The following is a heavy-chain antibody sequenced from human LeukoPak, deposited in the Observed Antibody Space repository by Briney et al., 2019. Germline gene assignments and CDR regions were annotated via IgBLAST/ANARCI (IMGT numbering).Heavy chain of an antibody. CDR1: GYTFTSYY. CDR3: ARAQKYYYDSSGYYHVDY. CDR2: INPSGGST. D-gene: IGHD3-22*01. Sequence: ASVKVSCKASGYTFTSYYMHWVRQAPGQGLEWMGIINPSGGSTSYAQKFRGRVTMTRDTSTSTVYMELRSLRSDDTAVYYCARAQKYYYDSSGYYHVDYWGQGTLVTVSS. V-gene: IGHV1-46*01. J-gene: IGHJ4*02.